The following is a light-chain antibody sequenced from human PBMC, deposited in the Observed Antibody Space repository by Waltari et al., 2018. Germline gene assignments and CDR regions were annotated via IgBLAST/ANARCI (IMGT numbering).Light chain of an antibody. Sequence: EIVMTQSPAALSVSPGERATLSCRSSQSISNNLAWYQHKPGHPPRLLISGASTRATGVPARFSGSVSGTEFTLTISSLQSEDSAIYFCQQYNTWPPSTFGQGTKLEIK. CDR3: QQYNTWPPST. CDR2: GAS. J-gene: IGKJ2*02. CDR1: QSISNN. V-gene: IGKV3-15*01.